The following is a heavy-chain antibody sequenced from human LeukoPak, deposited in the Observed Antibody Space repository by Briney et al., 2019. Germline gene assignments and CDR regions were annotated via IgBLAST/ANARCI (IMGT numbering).Heavy chain of an antibody. V-gene: IGHV4-39*01. Sequence: SETLTLTCTVSGGSISSSSYYWGWIRQPPGKGLEWIGSIYYSGSTYYNPSLKSRVTISVDTSKNQFSLKLSSVTAADTAVYYCARSSTVVIDYWGQGTLVTVSS. CDR2: IYYSGST. D-gene: IGHD4-23*01. CDR1: GGSISSSSYY. J-gene: IGHJ4*02. CDR3: ARSSTVVIDY.